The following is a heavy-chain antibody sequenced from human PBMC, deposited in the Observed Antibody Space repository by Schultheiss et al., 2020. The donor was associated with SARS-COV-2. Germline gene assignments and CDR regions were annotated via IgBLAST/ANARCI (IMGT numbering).Heavy chain of an antibody. V-gene: IGHV3-48*04. Sequence: GESLKISCAASGFTFSSYSMNWVRQAPGKGLEWVSYISSSGSTIYYADSVKGRFTISRDNAKNSLYLQMNSLRAEDTAVYYCSRDQPFSSADYWGQGTLVTVSS. CDR3: SRDQPFSSADY. J-gene: IGHJ4*02. CDR2: ISSSGSTI. CDR1: GFTFSSYS. D-gene: IGHD6-25*01.